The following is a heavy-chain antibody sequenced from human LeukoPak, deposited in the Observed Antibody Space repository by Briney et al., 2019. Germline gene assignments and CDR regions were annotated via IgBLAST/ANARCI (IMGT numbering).Heavy chain of an antibody. V-gene: IGHV1-46*01. CDR1: GYTFTSNY. CDR3: ARDQEGFDY. J-gene: IGHJ4*02. CDR2: IYPRDGST. Sequence: ASVKVSCKASGYTFTSNYIHWVRQAPGQGLEWTGMIYPRDGSTSYAQKFQGRVTVTRDTSTSTVHMELSGLRSEDTAVYYCARDQEGFDYWGQGTLVTVSS.